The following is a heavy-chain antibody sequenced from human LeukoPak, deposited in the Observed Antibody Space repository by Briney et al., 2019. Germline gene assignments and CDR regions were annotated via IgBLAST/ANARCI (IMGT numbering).Heavy chain of an antibody. V-gene: IGHV4-59*01. D-gene: IGHD7-27*01. CDR3: ARNYNWGLSYFDP. CDR2: VYNSGSR. CDR1: GGSISTYY. J-gene: IGHJ4*02. Sequence: PSETLSLTCSVSGGSISTYYWNWIRQPPGKGLEWIGYVYNSGSRNYNPSLKSRVTLSVDTSKSQFSLKLSSVTAADTAVYYCARNYNWGLSYFDPFGQGILVTVS.